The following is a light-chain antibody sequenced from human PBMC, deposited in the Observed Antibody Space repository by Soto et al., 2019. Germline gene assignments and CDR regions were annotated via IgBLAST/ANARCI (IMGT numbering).Light chain of an antibody. CDR3: QQYNNWPLHT. Sequence: EIVMTQSPATLSVSPGERATLSCRASQSVSSNLAWYQQKPGQTPRLLIYGASTRSTGIPARLSGSGSGREFTLTISSLQSEDFAVYYCQQYNNWPLHTFGQGTKLEIK. J-gene: IGKJ2*01. CDR2: GAS. V-gene: IGKV3D-15*01. CDR1: QSVSSN.